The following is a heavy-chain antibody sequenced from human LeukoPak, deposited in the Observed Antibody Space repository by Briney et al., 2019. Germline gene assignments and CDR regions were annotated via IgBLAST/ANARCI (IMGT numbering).Heavy chain of an antibody. CDR1: GFTFSSYS. V-gene: IGHV3-21*01. CDR2: ISSSSSYI. Sequence: KSGGSLRLSCAASGFTFSSYSMSWVRQAPGKGLEWVSSISSSSSYIYYADSVKGRFTISRDNAKNSLYLQMNSLRAEDTAVYYCARDQQWLIDYWGQGTLVTASS. D-gene: IGHD6-19*01. J-gene: IGHJ4*02. CDR3: ARDQQWLIDY.